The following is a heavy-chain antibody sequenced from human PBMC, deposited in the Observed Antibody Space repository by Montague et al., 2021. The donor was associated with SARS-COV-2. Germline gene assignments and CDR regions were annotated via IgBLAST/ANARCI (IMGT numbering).Heavy chain of an antibody. D-gene: IGHD6-19*01. CDR1: GFIFSNYC. J-gene: IGHJ4*02. V-gene: IGHV3-74*01. CDR2: INIDVSDT. Sequence: SLRLSCAASGFIFSNYCMHWVRQAPVKGLEWVSRINIDVSDTTYADSAKGRFTISRDNAKNTLYLHMNSLRAEDTAVYYCASWISGEAGTDYCGQGTLVTVSA. CDR3: ASWISGEAGTDY.